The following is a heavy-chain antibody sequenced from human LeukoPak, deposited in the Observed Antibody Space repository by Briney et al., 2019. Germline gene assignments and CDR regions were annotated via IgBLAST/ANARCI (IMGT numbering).Heavy chain of an antibody. CDR3: ARDFGSSGYPPTFDY. V-gene: IGHV3-7*01. CDR1: GFTFSSYW. J-gene: IGHJ4*02. CDR2: IKQDGSEK. Sequence: GGSLRLSCAASGFTFSSYWMSWVRQAPGKGLEWVANIKQDGSEKYYVDSVKGRFTISRDNAKNSLYLQMNSLRAEDTAVYYCARDFGSSGYPPTFDYWGQGTLVTASS. D-gene: IGHD3-22*01.